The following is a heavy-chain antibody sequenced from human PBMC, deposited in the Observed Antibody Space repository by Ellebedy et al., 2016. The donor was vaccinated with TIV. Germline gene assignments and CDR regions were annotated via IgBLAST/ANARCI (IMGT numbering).Heavy chain of an antibody. J-gene: IGHJ3*02. Sequence: SETLSLXXTVSGGSISSSSYYWGWIRQPPGKGLEWIGSIYYSGSTYHNPSLKSRVTISVDTSKNQFSLKLSSVTAADTAVYYCARWDSSSWYADAFDIWGQGTMVTVSS. CDR1: GGSISSSSYY. CDR2: IYYSGST. CDR3: ARWDSSSWYADAFDI. D-gene: IGHD6-13*01. V-gene: IGHV4-39*01.